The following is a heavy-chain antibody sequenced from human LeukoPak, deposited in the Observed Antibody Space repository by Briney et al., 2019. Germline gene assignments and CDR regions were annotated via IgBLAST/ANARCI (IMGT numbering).Heavy chain of an antibody. J-gene: IGHJ4*02. CDR1: GFTFSSYE. Sequence: PGGSLRFSCAASGFTFSSYEMNWVRQAPGKGLEWVSSISSSSSYIYYADSVKGRFTISRDNAKNSLYLQMNSLRAEDTAVYYCARDTAMALNDYWGQGTLVTVSS. CDR2: ISSSSSYI. D-gene: IGHD5-18*01. CDR3: ARDTAMALNDY. V-gene: IGHV3-21*01.